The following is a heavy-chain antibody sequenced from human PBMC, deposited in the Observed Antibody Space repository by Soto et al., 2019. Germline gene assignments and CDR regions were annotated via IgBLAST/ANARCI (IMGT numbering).Heavy chain of an antibody. CDR2: IYYSGST. CDR3: ARHKSEAARVKQVRGWFDP. CDR1: GGSISSYY. D-gene: IGHD6-6*01. J-gene: IGHJ5*02. Sequence: SETLSLTCTVSGGSISSYYWSWIRQPPGKGLEWIGYIYYSGSTNYNPSLKSRVTISVDTSKNQFSLKLSSVTAADTAVYYCARHKSEAARVKQVRGWFDPWGQGTLVTVSS. V-gene: IGHV4-59*08.